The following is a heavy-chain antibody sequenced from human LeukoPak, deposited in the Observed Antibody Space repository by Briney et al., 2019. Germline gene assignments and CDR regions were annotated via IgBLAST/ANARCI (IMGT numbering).Heavy chain of an antibody. V-gene: IGHV1-2*02. CDR3: ARERGTLAVAGDAVDI. Sequence: GASVKVSCKASGYTFTGYYMHWARQAPGQGLEWMGWINPNSGGTKYAQKFQGRVTMTRDTSINTAYMEVRRLTSDDTAVYYCARERGTLAVAGDAVDIWGQGTMVTVSS. D-gene: IGHD6-19*01. CDR1: GYTFTGYY. J-gene: IGHJ3*02. CDR2: INPNSGGT.